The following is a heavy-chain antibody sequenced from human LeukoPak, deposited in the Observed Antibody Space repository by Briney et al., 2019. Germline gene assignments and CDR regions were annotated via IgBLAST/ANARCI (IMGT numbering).Heavy chain of an antibody. V-gene: IGHV3-33*01. D-gene: IGHD3-22*01. J-gene: IGHJ4*02. CDR2: IWYDGSNK. CDR3: ARDDSSGYYYGYFDC. CDR1: GFTFSSYG. Sequence: PGGSLRLSCAASGFTFSSYGMHWVRQAPGKGLEWVAVIWYDGSNKYYADSVKGRFTISRDNSKNTLYLQMNSLRAEDTAVYYCARDDSSGYYYGYFDCWGQGTLVTVSS.